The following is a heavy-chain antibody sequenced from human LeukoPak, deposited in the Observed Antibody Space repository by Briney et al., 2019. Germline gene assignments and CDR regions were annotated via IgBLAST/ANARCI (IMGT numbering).Heavy chain of an antibody. CDR3: VRDEVMVASSTSYWFFAL. J-gene: IGHJ2*01. D-gene: IGHD2-15*01. Sequence: GGSLRLSCAASGFTFSSYTMNWFRQAPGKGLEWVSSISSSGTYIYSADSLKGRFTISRDNVKNSLYLQMNSLIAEDTAVYYCVRDEVMVASSTSYWFFALWGRGTMVTVSS. CDR1: GFTFSSYT. V-gene: IGHV3-21*01. CDR2: ISSSGTYI.